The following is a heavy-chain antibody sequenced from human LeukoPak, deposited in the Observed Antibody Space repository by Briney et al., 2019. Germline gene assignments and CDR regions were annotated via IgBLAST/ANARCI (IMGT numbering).Heavy chain of an antibody. D-gene: IGHD3-22*01. V-gene: IGHV7-4-1*02. Sequence: ASVKVSCKASGYTFTHYAMNWVRQAPGQGLEWMGWINTNTGNPTYAQGFTGRFVFSLDTSVSTAYLQISSLEAEDTAVYYCVTRDGVSSGFFNLDYWGQGTLVTVSS. J-gene: IGHJ4*02. CDR2: INTNTGNP. CDR3: VTRDGVSSGFFNLDY. CDR1: GYTFTHYA.